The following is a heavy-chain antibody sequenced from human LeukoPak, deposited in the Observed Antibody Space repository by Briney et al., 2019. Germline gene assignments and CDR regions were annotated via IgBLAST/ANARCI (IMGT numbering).Heavy chain of an antibody. CDR3: ARHGVRHVSDWYFPL. CDR2: ISSSGFTI. V-gene: IGHV3-11*01. J-gene: IGHJ2*01. Sequence: GGSLRLSCAASGFTFSDYFMSWIRQAPGKGLEWVSCISSSGFTIYYGDSVKGRFTISRDNADNSLFLQMNSLRVEDTAVYYCARHGVRHVSDWYFPLWGRGTLVAVSS. CDR1: GFTFSDYF. D-gene: IGHD3-16*01.